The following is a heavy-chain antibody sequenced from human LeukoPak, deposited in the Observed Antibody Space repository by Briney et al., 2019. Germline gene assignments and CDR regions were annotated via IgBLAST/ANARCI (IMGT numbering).Heavy chain of an antibody. J-gene: IGHJ3*02. V-gene: IGHV3-74*01. Sequence: PGGSLRLSCAASGFSISNYWMHWVRQAPGKGPIWVSRIKSDGSDTAYADSVKGRFTISRDNAKNTLSLQMNSLRAEDTAVYYCAREGVACVSSSGYLAAFDIWGLGTMVTVSS. CDR3: AREGVACVSSSGYLAAFDI. CDR2: IKSDGSDT. CDR1: GFSISNYW. D-gene: IGHD2-2*01.